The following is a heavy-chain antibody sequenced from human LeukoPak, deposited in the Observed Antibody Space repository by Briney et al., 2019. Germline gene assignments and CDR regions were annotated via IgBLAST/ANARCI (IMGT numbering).Heavy chain of an antibody. Sequence: GGSLRLSCAASGFTFDDYAMHWVRQAPGKGLEWVSGISWNSGSIGYADSVKGRFTISRDNSKNTLYLQMNSLRAEDTAVYYCARDDGSGFRPWGQGTLVTVSS. D-gene: IGHD3-10*01. V-gene: IGHV3-9*01. CDR2: ISWNSGSI. J-gene: IGHJ5*02. CDR3: ARDDGSGFRP. CDR1: GFTFDDYA.